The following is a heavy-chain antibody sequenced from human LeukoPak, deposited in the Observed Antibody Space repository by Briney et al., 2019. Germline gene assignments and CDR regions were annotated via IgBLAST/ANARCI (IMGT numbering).Heavy chain of an antibody. CDR2: INWNGGST. CDR3: AREDYGDYRGLGNY. D-gene: IGHD4-17*01. J-gene: IGHJ4*02. Sequence: GGSLRPSCAASGFTFDDYGMSWVRQAPGKGLEWVSGINWNGGSTGYADSVKGRFTISRDNAKNSLYLQMNSLRVEDTALYHCAREDYGDYRGLGNYWGQGTLVTVSS. CDR1: GFTFDDYG. V-gene: IGHV3-20*01.